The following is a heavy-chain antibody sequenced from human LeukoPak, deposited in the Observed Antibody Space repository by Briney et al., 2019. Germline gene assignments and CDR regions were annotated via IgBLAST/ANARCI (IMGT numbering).Heavy chain of an antibody. D-gene: IGHD3-10*01. J-gene: IGHJ4*02. Sequence: SETLSLTCALYVESFTVYYWSWIPHPPGKGLEWIGEINHSGSTNYHPSLKSRVNISVESSKNQFSLKLSSVTAADSAVYYCARLYGSGSYYVFDYWGQGTLVTVSS. V-gene: IGHV4-34*01. CDR3: ARLYGSGSYYVFDY. CDR1: VESFTVYY. CDR2: INHSGST.